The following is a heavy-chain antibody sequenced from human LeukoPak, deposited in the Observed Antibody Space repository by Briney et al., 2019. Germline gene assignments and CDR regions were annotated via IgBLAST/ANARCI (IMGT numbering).Heavy chain of an antibody. Sequence: SETLSLTCTVSGGSISSYYWSWIRQPPGKGLEWIGYIYYSGSTNYNPSLKSRVTISVDTSKNQFSLKLSSVTAADTAVYYCARHLDSFPGWFDPWGRGTLVTVSS. CDR2: IYYSGST. CDR3: ARHLDSFPGWFDP. CDR1: GGSISSYY. J-gene: IGHJ5*02. V-gene: IGHV4-59*08. D-gene: IGHD2-21*01.